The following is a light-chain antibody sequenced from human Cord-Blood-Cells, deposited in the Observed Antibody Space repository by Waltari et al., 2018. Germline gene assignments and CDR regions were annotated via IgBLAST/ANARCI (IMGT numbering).Light chain of an antibody. CDR1: QSVSSY. Sequence: EIVLTQSPATLALSPGERATLSCRASQSVSSYLAWYQQKPGQAPRLLIYDASNRSTGIPARFSGSGSGTEFTLTISSLEPEDFAVYYCQQRSNWPPEYTFGQETKLEIK. J-gene: IGKJ2*01. CDR2: DAS. CDR3: QQRSNWPPEYT. V-gene: IGKV3-11*01.